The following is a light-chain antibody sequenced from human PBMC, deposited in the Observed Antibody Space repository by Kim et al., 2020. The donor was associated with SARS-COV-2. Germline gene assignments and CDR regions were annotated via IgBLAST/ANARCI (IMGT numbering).Light chain of an antibody. Sequence: QSVTIACIGTTSDVGGYDYVSWYQVHPGQAPKLIIYDVKQRPSGVPDRFSGSKSGNTASLTISGLQPEDEADYYCCSYAGSSTFWVLGGGTKLTVL. CDR2: DVK. CDR3: CSYAGSSTFWV. J-gene: IGLJ3*02. V-gene: IGLV2-11*01. CDR1: TSDVGGYDY.